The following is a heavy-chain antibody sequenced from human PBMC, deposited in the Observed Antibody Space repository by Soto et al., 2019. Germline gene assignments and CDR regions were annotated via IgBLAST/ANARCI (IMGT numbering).Heavy chain of an antibody. CDR3: ARRPDIDGYNY. D-gene: IGHD5-12*01. CDR1: GYTFTTYW. V-gene: IGHV5-51*01. CDR2: IYPGDSDT. J-gene: IGHJ4*02. Sequence: LGESLKISCKGSGYTFTTYWIGWVRQKPGKGLEWMGIIYPGDSDTRYSPSFQGQVTISADKSISTAYLQWSSLQASDTAMYYCARRPDIDGYNYWGQGTLVTVSS.